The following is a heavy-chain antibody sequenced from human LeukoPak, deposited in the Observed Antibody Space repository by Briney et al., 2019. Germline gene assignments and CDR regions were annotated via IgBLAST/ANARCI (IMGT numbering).Heavy chain of an antibody. J-gene: IGHJ4*02. CDR1: GFAFSSYA. CDR3: AKDPADYGDYHDY. D-gene: IGHD4-17*01. CDR2: ISGSGGST. V-gene: IGHV3-23*01. Sequence: GRSLRLSRAASGFAFSSYAMSWVRHAPGKGLEWVSAISGSGGSTYYADSVKGRFTISRDNSKNTLYLQMNSLRAEDRAVYYCAKDPADYGDYHDYWGQGTLVTVSS.